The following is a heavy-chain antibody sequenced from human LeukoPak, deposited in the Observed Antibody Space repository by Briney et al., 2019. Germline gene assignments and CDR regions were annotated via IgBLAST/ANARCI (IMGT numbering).Heavy chain of an antibody. Sequence: PGGSLRLSCAASGFTVSSNYMSWVRQAPGKGLEWVSVIYSGGSTYYADSVKGRFTISRDNSKNTLYLQMNSLRAEDTAVYYCAKRVSSSGGDYWGQGTLVTVSS. J-gene: IGHJ4*02. CDR1: GFTVSSNY. CDR3: AKRVSSSGGDY. D-gene: IGHD6-13*01. CDR2: IYSGGST. V-gene: IGHV3-66*04.